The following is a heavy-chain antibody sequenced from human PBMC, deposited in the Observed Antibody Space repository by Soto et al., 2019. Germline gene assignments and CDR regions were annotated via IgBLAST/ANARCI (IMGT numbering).Heavy chain of an antibody. D-gene: IGHD3-3*01. V-gene: IGHV3-48*02. CDR3: AREPGVVFYYGMAV. CDR2: ISSSSSTI. J-gene: IGHJ6*02. Sequence: GGSLRLSCAASGFTFSNYSMNWVRQAPGKGLEWVSYISSSSSTIYYADSVKGRFTISRDNAKNSLYLQMNSLRDEDTAVYYCAREPGVVFYYGMAVWGQGTTVTVSS. CDR1: GFTFSNYS.